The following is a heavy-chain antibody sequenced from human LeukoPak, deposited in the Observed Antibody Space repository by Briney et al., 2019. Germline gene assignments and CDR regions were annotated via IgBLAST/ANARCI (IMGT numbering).Heavy chain of an antibody. V-gene: IGHV3-23*01. CDR1: GFTFSSYA. CDR2: ISGSGGST. D-gene: IGHD2-2*01. J-gene: IGHJ4*02. Sequence: PGGSLRLSCAASGFTFSSYAMSWVRQAPGKGLEWVSAISGSGGSTYYADSVKGRFTISRDNSKNTLYLQMNSLRAEDTAVYYCAKGSIVVVPAATYFDYWGQGTLVTVSS. CDR3: AKGSIVVVPAATYFDY.